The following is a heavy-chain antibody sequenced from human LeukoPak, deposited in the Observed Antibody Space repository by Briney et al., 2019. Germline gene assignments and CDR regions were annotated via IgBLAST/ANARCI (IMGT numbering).Heavy chain of an antibody. V-gene: IGHV1-2*02. CDR2: INPNSGGT. CDR3: ARFAYGSVDY. D-gene: IGHD3-10*01. J-gene: IGHJ4*02. CDR1: GYTFTGYY. Sequence: ASVKVSCKASGYTFTGYYMHWVRQAPGQGLEWMGWINPNSGGTNYAQKFQGRVTMTRDTSTSTVYMELSSLRSEDTAVYYCARFAYGSVDYWGQGTLVTVSS.